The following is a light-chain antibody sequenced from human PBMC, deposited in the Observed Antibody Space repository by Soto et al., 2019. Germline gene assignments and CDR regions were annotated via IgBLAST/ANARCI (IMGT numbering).Light chain of an antibody. CDR1: QSISTY. CDR3: QKTYSTPCT. Sequence: DIQMTQSPSSLSASVGDRVTITCRASQSISTYLNWYQEKPGKAPKLLIYAASSLKSGVPSRFRDSGTWTDFTLTIRSLQPEDFASYYCQKTYSTPCTFGQGTKVEIK. CDR2: AAS. J-gene: IGKJ1*01. V-gene: IGKV1-39*01.